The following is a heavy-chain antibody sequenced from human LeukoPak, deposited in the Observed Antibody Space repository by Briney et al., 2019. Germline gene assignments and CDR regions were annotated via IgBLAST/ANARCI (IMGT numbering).Heavy chain of an antibody. CDR1: GGSFSGYY. V-gene: IGHV4-34*01. CDR2: INHSGST. CDR3: ARNFWSGYYGY. J-gene: IGHJ4*02. D-gene: IGHD3-3*01. Sequence: SETLSLTCAVYGGSFSGYYWSWIRQPPGQGLEWIGEINHSGSTNYNPSLTSRVTISVDTSKNQFSLKLSSVTAADTAVYYCARNFWSGYYGYWGQGTLVTVSS.